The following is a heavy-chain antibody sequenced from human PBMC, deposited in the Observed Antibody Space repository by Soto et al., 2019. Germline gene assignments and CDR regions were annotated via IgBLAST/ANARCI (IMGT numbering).Heavy chain of an antibody. V-gene: IGHV3-23*01. Sequence: GGSLRLSCAASGFTFSSYAMSWVRQAPGKGLEWVSAISGSGGSTYYADSVKGRFTISRDNSKNTLYLQMNSLRAEDTAVYYCAKDGVVRGVPHYYYYGMDVWGQGTTVTVSS. CDR1: GFTFSSYA. CDR2: ISGSGGST. CDR3: AKDGVVRGVPHYYYYGMDV. D-gene: IGHD3-10*01. J-gene: IGHJ6*02.